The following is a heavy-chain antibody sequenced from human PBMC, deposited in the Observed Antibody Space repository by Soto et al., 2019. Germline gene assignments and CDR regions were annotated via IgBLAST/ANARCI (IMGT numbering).Heavy chain of an antibody. Sequence: GESLTISCKGSGYSFTSYWIGWVRQMPGKGLEWMGIINPLDSDTRYGPSFQGQVIISADKSISTAYLQWSSLKASDTAMYFCARSFTAAMADDDWGQGILVTVAS. J-gene: IGHJ4*02. V-gene: IGHV5-51*01. CDR2: INPLDSDT. D-gene: IGHD2-2*01. CDR3: ARSFTAAMADDD. CDR1: GYSFTSYW.